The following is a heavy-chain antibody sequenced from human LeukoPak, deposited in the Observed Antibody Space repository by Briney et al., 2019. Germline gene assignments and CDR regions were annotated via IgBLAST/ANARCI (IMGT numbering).Heavy chain of an antibody. CDR1: GFTFSSYN. V-gene: IGHV3-21*04. D-gene: IGHD5-18*01. CDR2: ISSSSSYI. CDR3: ARDGTANYDY. J-gene: IGHJ4*02. Sequence: PGGSLRLSCAASGFTFSSYNMNWVRQAPGKGLEWVSSISSSSSYIYYADSVKGRFTISRDNAKNSLYLQMSSLRAEDTAVYYCARDGTANYDYWGQGTLVTVSS.